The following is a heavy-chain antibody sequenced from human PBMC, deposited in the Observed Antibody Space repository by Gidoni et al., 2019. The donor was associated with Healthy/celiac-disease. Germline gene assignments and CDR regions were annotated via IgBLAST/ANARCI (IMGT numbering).Heavy chain of an antibody. CDR3: ARSRRDYVWGRYYFDY. Sequence: QVLLVQSGAAVKKPGASVKVSCKASGYTFTNFVISWVRQAPGQGLEWMGWISAYNANTKYAQKLQGRVTMTTDTSTSTAYMELRSLRSDDTAVYYCARSRRDYVWGRYYFDYWGQGTLVTVSS. J-gene: IGHJ4*02. CDR2: ISAYNANT. CDR1: GYTFTNFV. D-gene: IGHD3-16*01. V-gene: IGHV1-18*01.